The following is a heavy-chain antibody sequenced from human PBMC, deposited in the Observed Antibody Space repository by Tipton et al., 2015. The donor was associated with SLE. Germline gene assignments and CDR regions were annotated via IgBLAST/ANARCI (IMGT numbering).Heavy chain of an antibody. D-gene: IGHD6-19*01. CDR3: ARGDSSGGLDY. V-gene: IGHV4-59*12. CDR1: GGSLSGYY. J-gene: IGHJ4*02. Sequence: TLSLTCTVYGGSLSGYYWSWIRQPPGKGLEWIGYIYYSGSTNYNPSLKSRVTISVDTSKNQFSLKLSSVTAADTAVYYCARGDSSGGLDYWGQGTLVTVSS. CDR2: IYYSGST.